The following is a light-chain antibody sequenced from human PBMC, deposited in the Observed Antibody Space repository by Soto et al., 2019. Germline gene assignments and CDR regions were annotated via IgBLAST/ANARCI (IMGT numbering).Light chain of an antibody. CDR3: QQYNSYPMYT. CDR2: DAS. CDR1: QSISSW. Sequence: DIQMTQSPSTLSASVGDRVTITCRASQSISSWLAWYQQKPGKAPKLLIYDASSLESGVPSRFSGSGSGTEFTLTISNLQPDDFATYYCQQYNSYPMYTFGQWTKLEIK. V-gene: IGKV1-5*01. J-gene: IGKJ2*01.